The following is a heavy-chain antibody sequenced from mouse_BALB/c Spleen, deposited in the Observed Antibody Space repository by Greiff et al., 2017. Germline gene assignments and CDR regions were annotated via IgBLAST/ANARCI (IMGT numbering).Heavy chain of an antibody. D-gene: IGHD1-1*01. V-gene: IGHV2-5-1*01. Sequence: VQLVESGPSLVQPSQSLSITCTVSGFSLTSYGVHWVRQSPGKGLEWLGVIWRGGSTDYNAAFMSRLSITKDNSKSQVFFKMNSLQADDTAIYYCAKRGGSSSRAMDYWGQGTSVTVSS. CDR3: AKRGGSSSRAMDY. J-gene: IGHJ4*01. CDR1: GFSLTSYG. CDR2: IWRGGST.